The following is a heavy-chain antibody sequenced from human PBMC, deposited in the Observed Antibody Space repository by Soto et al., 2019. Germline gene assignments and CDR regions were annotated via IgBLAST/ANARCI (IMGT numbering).Heavy chain of an antibody. CDR2: IGGSGGSGR. V-gene: IGHV3-23*01. D-gene: IGHD3-22*01. CDR1: AFTSSSYA. J-gene: IGHJ4*02. CDR3: AKLLGYSVYYPTGY. Sequence: EVQLLESGGDLVQPGGSLRLSCAASAFTSSSYAMSWVRQAPGKGLEWVSTIGGSGGSGRYYADSVKGRFTILRDKSKNTLYLQMNSLRAEDTAVYYCAKLLGYSVYYPTGYWGQGTLVTVSS.